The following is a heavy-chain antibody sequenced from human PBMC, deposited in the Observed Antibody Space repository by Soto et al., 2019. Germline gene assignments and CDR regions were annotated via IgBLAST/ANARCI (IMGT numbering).Heavy chain of an antibody. Sequence: PGGSLRLSCAASGFTFSRYWMSWVRQAPGKGLEWVANIKEDGSEKNDVDSAKGRFTISRDNAKNSLYLQMNSLRVEDTAVYYCAKGGHIDYCGQGTLVTVSS. V-gene: IGHV3-7*03. CDR1: GFTFSRYW. CDR3: AKGGHIDY. CDR2: IKEDGSEK. J-gene: IGHJ4*02. D-gene: IGHD3-16*01.